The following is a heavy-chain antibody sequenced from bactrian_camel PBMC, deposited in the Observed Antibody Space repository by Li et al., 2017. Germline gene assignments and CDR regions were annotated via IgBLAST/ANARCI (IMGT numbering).Heavy chain of an antibody. J-gene: IGHJ4*01. CDR3: ATDLWLSQ. CDR2: LTPGGNT. Sequence: VQLVESGGGLVQPGGSLRLSCAASGFTLSSNDMSWVRQAPGKGLEWVSRLTPGGNTRYADSVKGRFTVSSDNAENTLYLQMSSLKTEDTAVYYCATDLWLSQWGQGTQVTVS. CDR1: GFTLSSND. V-gene: IGHV3S42*01. D-gene: IGHD1*01.